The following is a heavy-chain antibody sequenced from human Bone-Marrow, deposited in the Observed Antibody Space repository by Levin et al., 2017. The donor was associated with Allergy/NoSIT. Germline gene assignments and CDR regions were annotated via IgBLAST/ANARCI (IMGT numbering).Heavy chain of an antibody. CDR3: ARAGIDLAVAGIAGTCYFDY. CDR2: ISYDGSNK. J-gene: IGHJ4*02. CDR1: GFTFSSYA. D-gene: IGHD6-19*01. V-gene: IGHV3-30*04. Sequence: GESLKISCAASGFTFSSYAMHWVRQAPGKGLEWVAVISYDGSNKYYADSVKGRFTISRDNSKNTLYLQMNSLRAEDTAVYYCARAGIDLAVAGIAGTCYFDYWGQGTLVTVSS.